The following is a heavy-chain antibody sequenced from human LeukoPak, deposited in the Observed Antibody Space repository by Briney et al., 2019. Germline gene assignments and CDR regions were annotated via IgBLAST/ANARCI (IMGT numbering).Heavy chain of an antibody. D-gene: IGHD3-3*01. V-gene: IGHV3-23*01. J-gene: IGHJ4*02. Sequence: PGGTLRLSCAASGFTFRTYGMSWVRQAPGKGLEWVSAISGSGGSTYYADSVKGRFTISRDNSKNTLYLQMNSLRAEDTAVYYCAKGSAAYEGAPFDYWGQGTLVTVSS. CDR1: GFTFRTYG. CDR3: AKGSAAYEGAPFDY. CDR2: ISGSGGST.